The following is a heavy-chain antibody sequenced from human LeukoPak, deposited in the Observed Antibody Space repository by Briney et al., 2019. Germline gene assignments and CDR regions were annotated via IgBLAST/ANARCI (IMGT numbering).Heavy chain of an antibody. V-gene: IGHV4-39*07. CDR1: GGSISSGGYY. CDR3: AREHRRAQWLVYDY. CDR2: IYYSGST. D-gene: IGHD6-19*01. J-gene: IGHJ4*02. Sequence: SETLSLTCTVSGGSISSGGYYWSWIRQPPGKGLEWIGSIYYSGSTYYNPSLKSRVTISVDTSKNQFSLKLSSVTAADTAVYYCAREHRRAQWLVYDYWGQGTLVTVSS.